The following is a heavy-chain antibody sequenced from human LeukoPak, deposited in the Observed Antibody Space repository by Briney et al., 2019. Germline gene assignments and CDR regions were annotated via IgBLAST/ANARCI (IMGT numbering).Heavy chain of an antibody. CDR1: GGTFSSYA. D-gene: IGHD3-10*01. V-gene: IGHV1-69*13. CDR3: ARVGVRGRGYFDY. J-gene: IGHJ4*02. CDR2: IIPIFGTA. Sequence: ASVKVYCKASGGTFSSYAISWVRQAPGQGLEWMGGIIPIFGTANYAQKFQGRVTITADESTSTAYMELSSLRSEDTAVYYCARVGVRGRGYFDYWGQGTLVTVSS.